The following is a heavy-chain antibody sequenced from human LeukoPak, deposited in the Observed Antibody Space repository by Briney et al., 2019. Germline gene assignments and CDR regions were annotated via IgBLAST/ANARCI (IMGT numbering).Heavy chain of an antibody. CDR3: ARDLDILGYDSSGVRDY. CDR2: IKQDGSEK. J-gene: IGHJ4*02. V-gene: IGHV3-7*01. Sequence: GGSLRLSCAASGFTFSSYWMSWVRQAPGKGLEWVANIKQDGSEKYYVDSVKGRFTISRDNAKNSLYLQMNSLRAEDTAVYYCARDLDILGYDSSGVRDYWGQGTLVTVSS. CDR1: GFTFSSYW. D-gene: IGHD3-22*01.